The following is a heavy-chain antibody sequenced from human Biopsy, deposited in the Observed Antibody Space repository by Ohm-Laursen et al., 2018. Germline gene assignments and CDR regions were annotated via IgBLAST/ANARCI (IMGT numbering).Heavy chain of an antibody. J-gene: IGHJ4*02. CDR1: GFTFGDSA. Sequence: LSLTCAASGFTFGDSAMHWVRQASGKGLEWIGRIRSKVNNYATAYAASVTGRFTISRDDLKNTAYLQMNSLKTEDTAVYYCTTYDNSGDYRDYWGQGTPVTVSS. CDR3: TTYDNSGDYRDY. V-gene: IGHV3-73*01. D-gene: IGHD4-23*01. CDR2: IRSKVNNYAT.